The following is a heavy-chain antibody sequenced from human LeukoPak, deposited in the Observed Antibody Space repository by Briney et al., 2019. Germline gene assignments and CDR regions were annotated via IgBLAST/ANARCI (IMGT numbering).Heavy chain of an antibody. CDR3: ARVGYDGTGYYSLGNY. J-gene: IGHJ4*02. CDR2: IYSDNT. CDR1: GFTVSSNS. Sequence: GGSLRLSCTVSGFTVSSNSMSWVRQAPGKGLEWVSFIYSDNTHYSDSVKGRFTISRDNSKNTLYLQMNSLRAEDTAVYYCARVGYDGTGYYSLGNYWGQGTLVSVSS. D-gene: IGHD3-22*01. V-gene: IGHV3-53*01.